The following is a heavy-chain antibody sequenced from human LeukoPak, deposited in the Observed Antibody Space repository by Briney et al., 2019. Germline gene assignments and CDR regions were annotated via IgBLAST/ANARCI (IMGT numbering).Heavy chain of an antibody. D-gene: IGHD6-6*01. V-gene: IGHV4-59*01. CDR3: ARVDPDSSSTLEVFDY. Sequence: SETLSLTCTVSGGSISSYYWSWIRQPPGKGLECIAYIYYSGSTNYNPSLKSRVTISVDTSKNQFSLKLSSVTAADTAVYYCARVDPDSSSTLEVFDYWGQGTLVTVSS. CDR2: IYYSGST. J-gene: IGHJ4*02. CDR1: GGSISSYY.